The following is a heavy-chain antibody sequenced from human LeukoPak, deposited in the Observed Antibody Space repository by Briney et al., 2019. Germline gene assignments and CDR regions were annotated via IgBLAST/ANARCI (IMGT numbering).Heavy chain of an antibody. CDR3: ARLYGDYVSTFDY. V-gene: IGHV3-23*01. Sequence: GGSLRLSCAASGFTFSSYAMSWVRQAPGKGLEWVSAISGSCGSTYYADSVKGRFTISRDNSKNTLYLHMNSLRAEDTAVYYCARLYGDYVSTFDYWGQGTLVTVSS. CDR1: GFTFSSYA. J-gene: IGHJ4*02. D-gene: IGHD4-17*01. CDR2: ISGSCGST.